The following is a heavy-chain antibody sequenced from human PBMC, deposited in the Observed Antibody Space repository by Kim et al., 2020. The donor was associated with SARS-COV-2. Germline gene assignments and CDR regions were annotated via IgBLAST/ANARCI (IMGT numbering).Heavy chain of an antibody. J-gene: IGHJ4*02. D-gene: IGHD5-18*01. CDR3: ARGDTAMVKGGYYFDY. Sequence: KFQGRVTIPANKSTSTAYMELSSLRSEDTAVYYCARGDTAMVKGGYYFDYWGQGTLVTVSS. V-gene: IGHV1-69*04.